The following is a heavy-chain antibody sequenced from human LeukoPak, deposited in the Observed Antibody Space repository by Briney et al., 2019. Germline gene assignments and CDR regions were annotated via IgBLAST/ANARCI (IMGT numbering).Heavy chain of an antibody. J-gene: IGHJ4*02. CDR1: GYTLTELS. CDR3: ATLPAASPEYYFDY. V-gene: IGHV1-24*01. D-gene: IGHD2-2*01. Sequence: ASVKVSCKVSGYTLTELSMHWVRQAPGKGLEWMGGFDPEDGETIYAQKFQGRVTMTEDTSTGTAYMELSSLRSEDTAVYYCATLPAASPEYYFDYWGQGTLVTVSS. CDR2: FDPEDGET.